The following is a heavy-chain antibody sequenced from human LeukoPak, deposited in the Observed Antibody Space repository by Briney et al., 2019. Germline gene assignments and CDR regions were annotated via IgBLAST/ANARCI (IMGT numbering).Heavy chain of an antibody. CDR3: ARDAMVEKHFDY. CDR1: GYTFTGYY. Sequence: ASVKVSCKASGYTFTGYYMHWVRQAPGQGLEWMGWINPNSGGTNYAQKFQGRVTMTRDTSISTAYMELSRLRSEDTAVYYCARDAMVEKHFDYWGQGTLVTVSS. V-gene: IGHV1-2*02. CDR2: INPNSGGT. J-gene: IGHJ4*02. D-gene: IGHD5-18*01.